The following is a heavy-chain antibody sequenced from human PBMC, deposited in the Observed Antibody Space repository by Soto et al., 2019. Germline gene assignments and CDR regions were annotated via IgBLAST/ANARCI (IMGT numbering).Heavy chain of an antibody. J-gene: IGHJ5*02. CDR3: AKGLPGSYFFP. V-gene: IGHV3-23*01. CDR1: GFTFSNYA. CDR2: ICASGSGT. D-gene: IGHD1-26*01. Sequence: EVQLLESGGGLVQPGGSLRLSCAASGFTFSNYAMSWVRQAPGKGLEWVAGICASGSGTNYADSVKGRITISRDNSKNTLYLPMNSLRADDTAVYYCAKGLPGSYFFPWGQGTLVTVSS.